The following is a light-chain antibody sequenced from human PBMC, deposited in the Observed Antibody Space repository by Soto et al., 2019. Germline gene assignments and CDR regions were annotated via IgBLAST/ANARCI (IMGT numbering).Light chain of an antibody. CDR3: GTWDSSLSARDWV. J-gene: IGLJ3*02. CDR2: ENN. V-gene: IGLV1-51*02. Sequence: QSVLTQPPSVSAAPGQTVTISCSGSSSNIGNNYVSWYQQLPGTAPKLLIYENNKRPSGIPDRFSGPKSGTSATLGITGLQTGDEADYYCGTWDSSLSARDWVFGGGTKVTGL. CDR1: SSNIGNNY.